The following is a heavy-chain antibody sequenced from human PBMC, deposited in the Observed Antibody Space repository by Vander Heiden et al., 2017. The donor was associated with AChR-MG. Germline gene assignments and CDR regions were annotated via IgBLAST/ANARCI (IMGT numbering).Heavy chain of an antibody. CDR2: ISWNSGSI. CDR3: AKGGSPRTDTEDAFDI. J-gene: IGHJ3*02. D-gene: IGHD5-18*01. CDR1: GFTFDAYA. Sequence: EVQLVESGGGLVQPGRSLRLSFAASGFTFDAYARHWVRQAPGKGLEWVSGISWNSGSIGYADSVKGRFTISRDNAKNSLYLQMNSLRAEDTALYYCAKGGSPRTDTEDAFDIWGQGTMVTVSS. V-gene: IGHV3-9*01.